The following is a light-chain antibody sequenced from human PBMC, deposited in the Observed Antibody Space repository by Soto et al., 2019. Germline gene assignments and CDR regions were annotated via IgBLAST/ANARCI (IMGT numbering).Light chain of an antibody. CDR3: ASWDDDLSGWV. CDR1: SSNIGRNT. J-gene: IGLJ3*02. V-gene: IGLV1-44*01. Sequence: QPVLTQPPSASGTPGQRITISCSGSSSNIGRNTVNWFQQVPGTAPKLLIYNNYQRPSGVPDRFSGSKSGTSASLAISGRQSEDETDYYCASWDDDLSGWVFGGGTKLTVL. CDR2: NNY.